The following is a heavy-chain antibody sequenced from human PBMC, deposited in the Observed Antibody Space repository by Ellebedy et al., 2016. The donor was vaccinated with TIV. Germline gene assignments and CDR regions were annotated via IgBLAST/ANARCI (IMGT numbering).Heavy chain of an antibody. CDR3: ARDPKETGYYFYAMDV. V-gene: IGHV4-59*01. Sequence: MPGGSLRLSCTVSGASISSYFWSWIRQPPGKGLEWIGYISYSGSTNYNPSLKGRITMSVDTSKNQFSLRLSSVTAADTAVYYCARDPKETGYYFYAMDVWGQGTTVTVSS. J-gene: IGHJ6*02. D-gene: IGHD3-9*01. CDR2: ISYSGST. CDR1: GASISSYF.